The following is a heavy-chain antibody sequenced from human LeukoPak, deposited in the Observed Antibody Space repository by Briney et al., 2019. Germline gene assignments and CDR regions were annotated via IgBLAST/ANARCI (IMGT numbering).Heavy chain of an antibody. J-gene: IGHJ4*02. CDR3: AKGRYSGTTYYFDY. D-gene: IGHD5-12*01. CDR2: IKQDGGEK. V-gene: IGHV3-7*03. CDR1: GFTFGSYW. Sequence: GGSLRLSCTASGFTFGSYWMSWVRQAPGKGLEWVANIKQDGGEKYYVDSVKGRFTISRDNAKNSLYLQMNSLRAEDTAMYYCAKGRYSGTTYYFDYWGQGTLVTVSS.